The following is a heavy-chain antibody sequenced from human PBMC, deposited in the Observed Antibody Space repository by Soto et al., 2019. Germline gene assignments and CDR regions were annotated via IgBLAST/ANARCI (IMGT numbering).Heavy chain of an antibody. D-gene: IGHD1-1*01. J-gene: IGHJ3*02. CDR2: IYPGDSDA. CDR1: GYSFTSYW. CDR3: AIGRTLGLLDQAFDI. Sequence: GESLKISCQGSGYSFTSYWMGWVRQMPGKGLEWMGIIYPGDSDARYSPSFQGQVTISADKSISTAYLQWSSLKASDTAMYFCAIGRTLGLLDQAFDIWGQGTLVTVSS. V-gene: IGHV5-51*01.